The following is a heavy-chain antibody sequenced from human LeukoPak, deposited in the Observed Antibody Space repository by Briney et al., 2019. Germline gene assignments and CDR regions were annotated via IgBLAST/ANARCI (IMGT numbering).Heavy chain of an antibody. CDR3: ATSPYYDFWSGHNGAFDI. CDR2: IIPIFSTA. V-gene: IGHV1-69*01. J-gene: IGHJ3*02. CDR1: GGTCGSYA. D-gene: IGHD3-3*01. Sequence: GSSVKVSYKASGGTCGSYAISWVRQAPGQGLEWMGGIIPIFSTANYAQKFQGRVTITADESTSPVYMELSSLRSEDTAVYYCATSPYYDFWSGHNGAFDIWGQGTMVIVSS.